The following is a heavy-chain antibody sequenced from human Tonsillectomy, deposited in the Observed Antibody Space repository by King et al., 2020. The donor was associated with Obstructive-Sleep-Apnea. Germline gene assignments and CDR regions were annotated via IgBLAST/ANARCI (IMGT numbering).Heavy chain of an antibody. CDR1: GGSISSYY. CDR2: IYYSGST. V-gene: IGHV4-59*08. D-gene: IGHD3-22*01. Sequence: VQLQESGPGLVKPSGTLSLTCTVSGGSISSYYWSWIRQPPGKGLEWIGYIYYSGSTNYNPSLKSRVTISVDTSKNQFSLKLSSVTAADTAVYYCARSYVYYDSSGYNNWGQGTLVTVSS. J-gene: IGHJ4*02. CDR3: ARSYVYYDSSGYNN.